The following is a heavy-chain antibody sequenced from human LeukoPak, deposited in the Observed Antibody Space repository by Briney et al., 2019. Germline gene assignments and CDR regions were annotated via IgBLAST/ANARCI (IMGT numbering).Heavy chain of an antibody. CDR1: GFAFSTYW. CDR2: IKDDGSAQ. Sequence: GGSLRLSCAASGFAFSTYWMTWVRQAPGKGLEWVANIKDDGSAQYYVDSVRGRFIISRDNAKSTLYLQMNSLRVDDTAVYFCARDHRNGIYFYWGQGTVVTVSS. CDR3: ARDHRNGIYFY. J-gene: IGHJ4*02. D-gene: IGHD3-9*01. V-gene: IGHV3-7*01.